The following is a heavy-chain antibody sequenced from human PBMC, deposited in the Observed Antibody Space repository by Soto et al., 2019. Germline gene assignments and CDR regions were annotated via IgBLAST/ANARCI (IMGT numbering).Heavy chain of an antibody. D-gene: IGHD3-10*01. Sequence: EVQLVESGGDLVQPGGSLRLSCEASGFTFSSNWMHWVRQAPGKGLVWVSRMNPDGSSRGYADSVKGRFTISRDNAKNTLCLQMNSLRAEDTAVYYCASVGNAGSWKHYLDDYWGQGTLGTVSS. V-gene: IGHV3-74*01. CDR1: GFTFSSNW. J-gene: IGHJ4*02. CDR2: MNPDGSSR. CDR3: ASVGNAGSWKHYLDDY.